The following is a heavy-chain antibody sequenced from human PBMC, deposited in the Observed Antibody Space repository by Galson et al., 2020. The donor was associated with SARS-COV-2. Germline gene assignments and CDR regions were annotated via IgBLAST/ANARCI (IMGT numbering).Heavy chain of an antibody. V-gene: IGHV3-23*01. CDR2: LNNRGDDT. Sequence: GESLKISCAASGFPFSSYAMAWVRPAPGKGLEWVSLLNNRGDDTYYADSVKGRFTISRDNSKNTLYLQMNNLRADDTAVYFCAKEGGTGWATDYFQHWGQGTLVTVSS. CDR3: AKEGGTGWATDYFQH. D-gene: IGHD2-8*02. J-gene: IGHJ1*01. CDR1: GFPFSSYA.